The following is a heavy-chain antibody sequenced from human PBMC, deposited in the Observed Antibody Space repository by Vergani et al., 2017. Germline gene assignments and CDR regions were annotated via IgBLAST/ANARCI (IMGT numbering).Heavy chain of an antibody. CDR3: ARQVAVAXKWWGPYYYYGMDV. CDR2: IDPSDSYT. Sequence: VQLVQSGAEVKKPGESVRISCKGSGYSFTSYWISWVRQMPGKGLEWMGRIDPSDSYTNYSPSFQGHVTISADKSISTAYLQWSSLKASDTAMYYCARQVAVAXKWWGPYYYYGMDVWGQGTTVTVSS. D-gene: IGHD6-19*01. J-gene: IGHJ6*02. CDR1: GYSFTSYW. V-gene: IGHV5-10-1*01.